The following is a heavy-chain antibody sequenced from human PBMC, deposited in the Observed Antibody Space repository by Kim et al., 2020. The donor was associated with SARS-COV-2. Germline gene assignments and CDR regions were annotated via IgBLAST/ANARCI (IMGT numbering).Heavy chain of an antibody. D-gene: IGHD3-9*01. J-gene: IGHJ4*01. CDR1: GYTFSTYA. Sequence: ASVKVSCKASGYTFSTYAIHWVRQAPGQRLEWMGWINAGNGNTKYSQKFQGRVTITRDTSATTAYMELSSLRSEDTAIYYCAREHDTLTFAAYDYWGQGTLVTVSS. CDR2: INAGNGNT. V-gene: IGHV1-3*01. CDR3: AREHDTLTFAAYDY.